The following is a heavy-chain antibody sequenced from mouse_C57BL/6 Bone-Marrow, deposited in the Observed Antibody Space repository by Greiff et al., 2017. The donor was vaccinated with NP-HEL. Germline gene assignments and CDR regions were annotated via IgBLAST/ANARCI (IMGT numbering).Heavy chain of an antibody. CDR2: IWWDDDK. CDR1: GFSLSTFGMG. Sequence: QVTLKESGPGILQPSQTLSLTCSFSGFSLSTFGMGVGWIRQPSGKGLEWLAHIWWDDDKYYNPALKSRLTISKDTSKNQVFLKIANVDTADTATYYCARIGNFYYYGSSSAWFAYWGQGTLVTVSA. CDR3: ARIGNFYYYGSSSAWFAY. J-gene: IGHJ3*01. D-gene: IGHD1-1*01. V-gene: IGHV8-8*01.